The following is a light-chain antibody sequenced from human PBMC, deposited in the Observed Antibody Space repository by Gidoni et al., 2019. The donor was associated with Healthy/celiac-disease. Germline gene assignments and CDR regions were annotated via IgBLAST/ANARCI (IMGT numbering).Light chain of an antibody. Sequence: DIQMTQSPSSLSASVGDRVTITCRASQSISSYLNWYQQKPGKAPKLLIYAASSLQSGVPSRFSGSGSGTDFTLHISSLQPEDFATYYCQPSYSTPLTFGGGTKVEIK. CDR1: QSISSY. CDR3: QPSYSTPLT. J-gene: IGKJ4*01. CDR2: AAS. V-gene: IGKV1-39*01.